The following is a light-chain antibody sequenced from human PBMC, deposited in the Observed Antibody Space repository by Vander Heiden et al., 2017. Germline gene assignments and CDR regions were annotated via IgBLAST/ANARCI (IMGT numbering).Light chain of an antibody. CDR1: RIISSTY. V-gene: IGKV3-20*01. CDR3: QQYASSPLT. J-gene: IGKJ4*01. CDR2: GAS. Sequence: IVLTQSPGTLSLSPGERATLSCRASRIISSTYLAWYQQRPGQAPRLLISGASNRATGIPDRFSCSGSETDFTLTISTLEPEDAAVYYCQQYASSPLTFGGGTKVDIK.